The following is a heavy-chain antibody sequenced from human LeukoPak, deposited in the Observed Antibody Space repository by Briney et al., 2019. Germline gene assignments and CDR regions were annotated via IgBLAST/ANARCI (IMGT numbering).Heavy chain of an antibody. CDR3: AKGSLGSWYYFDY. CDR1: GFTFGSSA. Sequence: GGSLRLSCAASGFTFGSSAMSWVRQAPGKGPEWVSTFSRSGPDTYYADSVKGRFTIFRDNSKDTLYLQMNSLRAEDTAVYYCAKGSLGSWYYFDYWGQGTLVTVSS. V-gene: IGHV3-23*01. J-gene: IGHJ4*02. D-gene: IGHD6-13*01. CDR2: FSRSGPDT.